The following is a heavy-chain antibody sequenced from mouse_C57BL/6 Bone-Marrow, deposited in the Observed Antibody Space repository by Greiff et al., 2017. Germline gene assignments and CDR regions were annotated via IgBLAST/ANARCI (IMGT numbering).Heavy chain of an antibody. J-gene: IGHJ2*01. CDR1: GYSITSGYY. CDR3: ASGDGYDFDY. CDR2: ISYDGSN. V-gene: IGHV3-6*01. Sequence: DVKLQESGPGLVKPSQSLSLTCSVTGYSITSGYYWNWIRQFPGNKLEWMGYISYDGSNNYNPSLKNRISITRDTSKNQFFLKLNSVTTEDTATYYCASGDGYDFDYWGQGTTLTVSS. D-gene: IGHD2-2*01.